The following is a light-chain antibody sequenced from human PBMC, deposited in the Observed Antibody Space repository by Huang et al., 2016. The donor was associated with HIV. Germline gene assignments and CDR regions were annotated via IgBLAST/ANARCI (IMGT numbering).Light chain of an antibody. Sequence: DIVMTQSPDSLPVSLGERATINCKSSQCVLDRYHRKNDLAWYQQKPGQAPKLLLSWASVRESGVPDLFRGSGSGTDFTLTIDNLQAEDVAVYYCQQYFSTPAFGQGTNVDI. V-gene: IGKV4-1*01. CDR3: QQYFSTPA. CDR1: QCVLDRYHRKND. J-gene: IGKJ1*01. CDR2: WAS.